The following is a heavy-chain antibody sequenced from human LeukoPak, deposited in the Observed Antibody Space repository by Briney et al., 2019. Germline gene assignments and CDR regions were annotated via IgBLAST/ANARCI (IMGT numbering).Heavy chain of an antibody. J-gene: IGHJ4*02. CDR1: GITFSSHG. CDR2: IWYDGSDE. Sequence: PGGSLRLSCAASGITFSSHGMHWVRQAPGKGLEWVSIIWYDGSDEYYADSVKGRFTISRDNSKNTLYLQMNSLRAEDTAVYYCARDGGYHSSGPFDYWGQGTLVTVSS. CDR3: ARDGGYHSSGPFDY. D-gene: IGHD3-22*01. V-gene: IGHV3-33*01.